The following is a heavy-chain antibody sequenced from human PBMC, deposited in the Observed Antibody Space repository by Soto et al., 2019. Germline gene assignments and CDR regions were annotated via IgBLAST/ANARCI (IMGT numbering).Heavy chain of an antibody. CDR2: INWNGGST. CDR3: ARGGGSYYWYFDL. CDR1: GFTFDDYG. D-gene: IGHD1-26*01. Sequence: GESLKISCAASGFTFDDYGMSWVRQAPGKGLEWVSGINWNGGSTGYADSVKGRFTISRDNAKNSLYLQMNSLRAEDTALYHCARGGGSYYWYFDLWGRGTLVTVSS. V-gene: IGHV3-20*01. J-gene: IGHJ2*01.